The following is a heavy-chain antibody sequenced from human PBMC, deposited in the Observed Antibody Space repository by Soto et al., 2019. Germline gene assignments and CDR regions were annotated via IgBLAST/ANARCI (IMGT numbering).Heavy chain of an antibody. D-gene: IGHD4-17*01. CDR1: GGSFSGYY. Sequence: PSETLSLTCAVYGGSFSGYYWSWIRQPPGKGLEWIGEINHSGNTNYNPSLKSRVTISGDTSKKQFSLKLNFVSAADTAVYYCPRDHRVADYGDTNFDNWGQGTLVTVSS. J-gene: IGHJ4*02. V-gene: IGHV4-34*01. CDR2: INHSGNT. CDR3: PRDHRVADYGDTNFDN.